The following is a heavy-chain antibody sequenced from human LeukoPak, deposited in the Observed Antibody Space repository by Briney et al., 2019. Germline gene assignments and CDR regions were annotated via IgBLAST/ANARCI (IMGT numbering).Heavy chain of an antibody. D-gene: IGHD6-13*01. J-gene: IGHJ4*02. Sequence: GGSLRLSCAASGFTFSSYGMHWVRQAPGKGLEWVAVISYDGSNKYYADSVKGRFTISRDNSKNTLYLQMNSLRAEDTAVYYCAKESTSGIAAAASPSDYWGQGTLVTVPS. V-gene: IGHV3-30*18. CDR1: GFTFSSYG. CDR3: AKESTSGIAAAASPSDY. CDR2: ISYDGSNK.